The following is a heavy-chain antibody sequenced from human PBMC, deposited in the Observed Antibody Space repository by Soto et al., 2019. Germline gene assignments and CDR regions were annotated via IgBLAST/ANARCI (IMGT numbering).Heavy chain of an antibody. CDR2: IYYSATT. CDR3: ARLAAYDFWRGGNWFDP. V-gene: IGHV4-39*01. Sequence: SETLSLTCTVSGGSISDNNFYWGWVRQPPGKGLEWIGSIYYSATTYYNPSLKSRVTISADTSNNPFSLMVTSVTVADTAVYYCARLAAYDFWRGGNWFDPWGRGILVTVSS. CDR1: GGSISDNNFY. J-gene: IGHJ5*02. D-gene: IGHD3-3*01.